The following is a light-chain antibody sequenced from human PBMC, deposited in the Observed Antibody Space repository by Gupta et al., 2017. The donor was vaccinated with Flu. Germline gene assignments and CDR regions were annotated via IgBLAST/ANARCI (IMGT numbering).Light chain of an antibody. CDR3: QQRNSYPPIT. CDR1: QGIESY. Sequence: DIQLMQSPSFLSASVGDRVTITCRASQGIESYLGWHKQKVGKVPNLLIHASLTWQSGLPSRFSGSGSGTEFTLTISSLQPEDFAVYYCQQRNSYPPITFGQGTQLEIK. V-gene: IGKV1-9*01. CDR2: ASL. J-gene: IGKJ5*01.